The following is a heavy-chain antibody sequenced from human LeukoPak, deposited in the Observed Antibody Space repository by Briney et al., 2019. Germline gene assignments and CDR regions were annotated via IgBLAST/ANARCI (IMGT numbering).Heavy chain of an antibody. D-gene: IGHD6-6*01. CDR1: GYTFTSYY. J-gene: IGHJ6*03. Sequence: GASVKVSCKASGYTFTSYYMHWVRQAPGQGLEWMGIINPSGGSTSYAQKFQGRVTMTRDMSTSTVYMELSSLRSEDTAVYYCAATSSSAGLYYYYYMDVWGKGTTVTVSS. CDR3: AATSSSAGLYYYYYMDV. CDR2: INPSGGST. V-gene: IGHV1-46*01.